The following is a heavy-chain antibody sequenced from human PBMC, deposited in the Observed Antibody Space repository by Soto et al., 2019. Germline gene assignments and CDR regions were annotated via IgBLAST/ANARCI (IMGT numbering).Heavy chain of an antibody. CDR2: IPYSGST. CDR1: GGSIRSSSYY. V-gene: IGHV4-39*01. D-gene: IGHD3-9*01. Sequence: SETLSLTCTVSGGSIRSSSYYCGWIRQPPGKGLEWIGSIPYSGSTYYNPSLKSRVTISVDTSKNQFSLKLRSVTAADTAVYYCARQVEYYNILTGYYDYWGQGTLVTVSS. CDR3: ARQVEYYNILTGYYDY. J-gene: IGHJ4*02.